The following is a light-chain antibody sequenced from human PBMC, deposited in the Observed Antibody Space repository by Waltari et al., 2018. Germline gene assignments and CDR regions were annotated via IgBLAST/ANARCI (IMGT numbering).Light chain of an antibody. CDR2: GNN. V-gene: IGLV1-40*01. CDR1: SSSLGAGYD. J-gene: IGLJ2*01. CDR3: QSYDSSLSGSV. Sequence: QSVLTQPPSVSGAPGQRVTIPCPGSSSSLGAGYDLNRYQQLPGTAPKLLTYGNNNRPSGGPDRFSGSKSGTSASLAITGLQAEDEADYYCQSYDSSLSGSVFGGGTILTVL.